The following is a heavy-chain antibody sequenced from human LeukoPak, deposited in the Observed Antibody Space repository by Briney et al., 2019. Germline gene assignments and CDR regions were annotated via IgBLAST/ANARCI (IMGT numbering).Heavy chain of an antibody. CDR3: ARGTHYDILTGYSAPFDY. J-gene: IGHJ4*02. CDR1: GFTFSSYW. Sequence: GGSLRLSCAASGFTFSSYWMSWVRQAPGKGLEWVANIKQDGSEKCYVDSVKGRFTISRDNAKNSLYLQMNSLRAEDTAVYYCARGTHYDILTGYSAPFDYWGQGTLVTVSS. CDR2: IKQDGSEK. D-gene: IGHD3-9*01. V-gene: IGHV3-7*04.